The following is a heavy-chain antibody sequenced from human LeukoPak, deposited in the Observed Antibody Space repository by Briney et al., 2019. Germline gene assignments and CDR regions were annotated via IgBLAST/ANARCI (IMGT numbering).Heavy chain of an antibody. Sequence: PGGSLRLSCAASGFTFSSYSMNWVRQAPGKGLEWVSSISSSSNYIYYADSVKGRFTISRDNAKNSLNLQMNSLRVEDTAVYYCAKAMLAGDTAMALDYWGQGTLVTVSS. J-gene: IGHJ4*02. D-gene: IGHD5-18*01. V-gene: IGHV3-21*01. CDR3: AKAMLAGDTAMALDY. CDR1: GFTFSSYS. CDR2: ISSSSNYI.